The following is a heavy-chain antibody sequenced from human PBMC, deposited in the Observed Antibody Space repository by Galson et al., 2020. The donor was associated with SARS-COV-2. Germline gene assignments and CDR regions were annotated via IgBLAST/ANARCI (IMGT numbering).Heavy chain of an antibody. CDR1: GFTFSSYA. J-gene: IGHJ3*02. D-gene: IGHD2-2*01. CDR2: ISGSGGST. V-gene: IGHV3-23*01. CDR3: AKYIVVVPAAESDDAVDI. Sequence: GGSLRLSCAASGFTFSSYAMSWVRQAPGKGLEWVSAISGSGGSTYYADSVKGRFTISRDNSKNTLYLQMNSRRAEDTAVYYCAKYIVVVPAAESDDAVDIWGQGTMVTVSS.